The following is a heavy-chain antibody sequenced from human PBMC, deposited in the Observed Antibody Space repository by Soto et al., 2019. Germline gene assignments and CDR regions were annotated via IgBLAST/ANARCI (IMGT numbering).Heavy chain of an antibody. CDR3: ALIGYSGYDSLYYFDY. D-gene: IGHD5-12*01. CDR2: ISYDGSNK. Sequence: QVQLVESGGGVVQPGRSLRLSCAASGFTFSSYGMHWVRQAPGKGLEWVAVISYDGSNKYYADSVKGRFTISRDNSKNTLYLQMNSLIAEDTAVYYCALIGYSGYDSLYYFDYRGQGTLVTVSS. J-gene: IGHJ4*02. CDR1: GFTFSSYG. V-gene: IGHV3-30*03.